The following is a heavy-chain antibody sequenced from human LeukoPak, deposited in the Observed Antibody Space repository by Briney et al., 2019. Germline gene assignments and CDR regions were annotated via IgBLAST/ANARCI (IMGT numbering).Heavy chain of an antibody. D-gene: IGHD2-21*02. Sequence: PSQTLSLTCTVSGVSISSGGYSWGSIRQHPGKGLELIVYIYYSGSTYYNPSLKSRVTISVDTSKNQFSRKLSSVTAADTAVYYCARGAQQVTPPLGEPDASNWFDPWGQGTLVTVSS. CDR2: IYYSGST. CDR3: ARGAQQVTPPLGEPDASNWFDP. J-gene: IGHJ5*02. CDR1: GVSISSGGYS. V-gene: IGHV4-31*03.